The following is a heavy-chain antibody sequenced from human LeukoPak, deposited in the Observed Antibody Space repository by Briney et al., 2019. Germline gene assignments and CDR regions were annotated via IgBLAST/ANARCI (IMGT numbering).Heavy chain of an antibody. CDR3: AREVMVRGEYGFDY. CDR2: ISSSSSYI. V-gene: IGHV3-21*06. CDR1: GFTFSTYS. D-gene: IGHD3-10*01. J-gene: IGHJ4*02. Sequence: GGSLRLSCAASGFTFSTYSMNWVRQAPGKGLEWASSISSSSSYIYYADSLKGRFTISRDNAKNSLYLQMNSLRAEDTAVYYCAREVMVRGEYGFDYWGQGTLVTVSS.